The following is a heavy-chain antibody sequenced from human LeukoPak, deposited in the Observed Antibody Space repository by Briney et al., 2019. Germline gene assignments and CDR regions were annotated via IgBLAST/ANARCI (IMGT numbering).Heavy chain of an antibody. CDR2: ISGSGGST. CDR1: GFTFSTFA. J-gene: IGHJ4*02. CDR3: AKDQGGYDILTGYYIPMAPFDY. Sequence: PGGSLRLSCAASGFTFSTFAMSWVRQAPGKGLEWVSAISGSGGSTFYADSVKGRFTISRDNSKNTLYLQMNSLRAEDTAVYYCAKDQGGYDILTGYYIPMAPFDYWGQGTLVTVSS. V-gene: IGHV3-23*01. D-gene: IGHD3-9*01.